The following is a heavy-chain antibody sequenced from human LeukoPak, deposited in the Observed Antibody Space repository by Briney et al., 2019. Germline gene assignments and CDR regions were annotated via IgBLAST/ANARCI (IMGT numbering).Heavy chain of an antibody. CDR1: GFTFSSYW. J-gene: IGHJ3*02. CDR3: ARAAYYYDSGGYNEAFDI. CDR2: INSDGSST. D-gene: IGHD3-22*01. V-gene: IGHV3-74*01. Sequence: GGSLRLSCAASGFTFSSYWMHWVRQAPGKGLVWVSRINSDGSSTSYADSVKGRFTISRDNAKNTLYLQMNSLRAEDTAVYYCARAAYYYDSGGYNEAFDIWGQGTMVTVSS.